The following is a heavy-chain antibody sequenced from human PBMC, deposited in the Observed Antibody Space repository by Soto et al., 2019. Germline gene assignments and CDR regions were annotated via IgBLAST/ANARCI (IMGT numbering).Heavy chain of an antibody. CDR2: ITRDGYNK. J-gene: IGHJ4*02. CDR1: GFIFKNYA. CDR3: TKSSGGSSSVGMDY. D-gene: IGHD6-6*01. V-gene: IGHV3-30*04. Sequence: QVQLVESGGGVVQPGRSLRLSCAGSGFIFKNYALNWVRQDPGKGLEWVASITRDGYNKYYADSVKGRFTISRDNSRDTLSLQMTALTIEDSSVYYCTKSSGGSSSVGMDYWGQGTRVTDSS.